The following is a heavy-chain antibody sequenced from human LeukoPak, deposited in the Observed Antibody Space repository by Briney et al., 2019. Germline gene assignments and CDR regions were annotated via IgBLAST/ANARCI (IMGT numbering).Heavy chain of an antibody. CDR1: GGSISSSTYY. Sequence: PSETLSLTCTVSGGSISSSTYYWGWIRQSPGKGLEWIGSIDYSGSTYYNPSLKSRVTMSVDTSKNQFSLKLSSVTAADAAVYYCARQVKWVPYSSSWFGADTNNWFDPWGQGTLVTVSS. V-gene: IGHV4-39*01. J-gene: IGHJ5*02. CDR3: ARQVKWVPYSSSWFGADTNNWFDP. CDR2: IDYSGST. D-gene: IGHD6-13*01.